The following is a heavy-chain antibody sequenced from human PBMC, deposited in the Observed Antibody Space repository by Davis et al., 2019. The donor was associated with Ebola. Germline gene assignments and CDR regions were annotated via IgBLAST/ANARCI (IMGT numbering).Heavy chain of an antibody. CDR2: ILYDESET. D-gene: IGHD2-2*01. V-gene: IGHV3-30*03. Sequence: GESLKISCAASGFTFSRFGMHWVRQAPGKGLEWLTYILYDESETFYADSVKGRFTISRDNSKDTLYLQMNGLRDEDTAVYFCSMLPAASYAFDIWGQGTKVTVSS. J-gene: IGHJ3*02. CDR3: SMLPAASYAFDI. CDR1: GFTFSRFG.